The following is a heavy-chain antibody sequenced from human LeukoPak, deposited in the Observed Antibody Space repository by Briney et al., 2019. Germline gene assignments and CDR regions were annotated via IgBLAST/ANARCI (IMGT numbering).Heavy chain of an antibody. CDR1: GGSFSGYY. CDR3: AREYEYYFDY. J-gene: IGHJ4*02. D-gene: IGHD2-8*01. Sequence: KPSETLSLTCAVYGGSFSGYYWSWIRQPPGKGLEWIGEINHSGSTNYNPSLKSRVTISVDTSKNQFSLKLSSVTAADTAVYYCAREYEYYFDYWGQGTLVTVSS. V-gene: IGHV4-34*01. CDR2: INHSGST.